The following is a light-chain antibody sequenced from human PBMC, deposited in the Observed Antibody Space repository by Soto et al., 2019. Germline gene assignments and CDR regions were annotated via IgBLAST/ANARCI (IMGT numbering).Light chain of an antibody. CDR3: LHTYSFPRT. V-gene: IGKV1-12*01. Sequence: DIQMTQSPSSVSASVGDRVTLACRASQGIGDRLAWYQQKPGKVPQLLIYLASTLGSGVPSRFSGSGSGTDFILTINTLQADDFATYYCLHTYSFPRTFGQGTKV. CDR2: LAS. J-gene: IGKJ1*01. CDR1: QGIGDR.